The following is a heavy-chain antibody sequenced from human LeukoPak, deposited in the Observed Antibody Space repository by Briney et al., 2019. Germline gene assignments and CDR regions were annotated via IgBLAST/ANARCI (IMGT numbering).Heavy chain of an antibody. J-gene: IGHJ4*02. D-gene: IGHD3-16*01. V-gene: IGHV3-66*01. Sequence: HPGGSLRLSFGASGXTVSTNYMSWVRQAPGKGLEWVSIIYSGGSTYYADSVKGRFTISRDNSKNTLYLQMNSLRAEDTAVYYCASDRFYFGVWGQGTLVTVSS. CDR1: GXTVSTNY. CDR2: IYSGGST. CDR3: ASDRFYFGV.